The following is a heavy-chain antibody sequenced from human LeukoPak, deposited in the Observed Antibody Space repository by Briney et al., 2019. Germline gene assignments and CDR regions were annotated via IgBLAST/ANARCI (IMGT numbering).Heavy chain of an antibody. CDR1: GGSISSSNW. D-gene: IGHD3-3*01. J-gene: IGHJ6*03. V-gene: IGHV4-4*02. CDR3: ARGYYDFWSGSSYYYYYMDV. Sequence: SGTLSLTCAVSGGSISSSNWWSWVRQPPGKGLEWIGYIYHSGSTYYNPSLKSRVTISVDRSKNQFSLKLSSVTAADTAVYYCARGYYDFWSGSSYYYYYMDVWGKGTTVTVSS. CDR2: IYHSGST.